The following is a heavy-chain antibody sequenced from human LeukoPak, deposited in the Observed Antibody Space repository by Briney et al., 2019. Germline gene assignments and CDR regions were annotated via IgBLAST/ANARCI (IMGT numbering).Heavy chain of an antibody. J-gene: IGHJ5*02. CDR3: ARCLYYYDSSGYLNWFDP. Sequence: SETLSLTCTVSGDSISSGDYYWSWIRQPAGKGLEWIGRISSSGSTNYNPSLKSRVTISVDTSKNQFSLKLSSVTAADTAVYFCARCLYYYDSSGYLNWFDPWGQGTLVTVSS. CDR1: GDSISSGDYY. CDR2: ISSSGST. V-gene: IGHV4-61*02. D-gene: IGHD3-22*01.